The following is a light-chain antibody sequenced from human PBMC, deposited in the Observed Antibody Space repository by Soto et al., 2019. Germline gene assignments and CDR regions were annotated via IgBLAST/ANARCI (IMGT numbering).Light chain of an antibody. J-gene: IGLJ1*01. CDR2: DVN. V-gene: IGLV2-14*01. Sequence: QSALTQPASVSGSPGQSITISCTGTSSDVGGYNYVSWYQHHPGKAPKLMIYDVNNRPSGISNRFFGSKSGNTASLTISGLQTEDEADYYCSSYSSSGTLYVFGTGTKLPVL. CDR1: SSDVGGYNY. CDR3: SSYSSSGTLYV.